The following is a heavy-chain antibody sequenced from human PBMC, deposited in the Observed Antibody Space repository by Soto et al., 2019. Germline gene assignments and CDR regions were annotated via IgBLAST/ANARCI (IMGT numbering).Heavy chain of an antibody. CDR3: AKGIAARAFYYFDY. Sequence: EVQLLESGGGLVQPGGSLRLSCAASGFTFSSYAMSWVRQVPGKGLEWVSATSGSGGSTYYADSVKGRFTISRDNSKNTLYLQMNSLRAEDTAVYYCAKGIAARAFYYFDYWGQGTLVTVSP. D-gene: IGHD6-6*01. CDR2: TSGSGGST. J-gene: IGHJ4*02. CDR1: GFTFSSYA. V-gene: IGHV3-23*01.